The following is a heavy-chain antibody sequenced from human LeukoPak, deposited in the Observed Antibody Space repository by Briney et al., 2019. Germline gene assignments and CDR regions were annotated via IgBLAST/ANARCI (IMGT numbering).Heavy chain of an antibody. J-gene: IGHJ4*02. CDR3: VTSGSLRLGELSPIDF. CDR1: GFTFNSYV. V-gene: IGHV3-23*01. Sequence: GGSLGLSCAASGFTFNSYVMSWVRQAPGKGLEWVSAISGSGGSTYYADSVKGRFTISRDNSKNTLYLQMNSLRAEDTALYYCVTSGSLRLGELSPIDFWGQGTLVTVSS. CDR2: ISGSGGST. D-gene: IGHD3-16*02.